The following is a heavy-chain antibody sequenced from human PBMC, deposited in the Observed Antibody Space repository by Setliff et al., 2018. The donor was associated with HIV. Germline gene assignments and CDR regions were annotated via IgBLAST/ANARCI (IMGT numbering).Heavy chain of an antibody. CDR3: GGAAPRTGQGTIDY. V-gene: IGHV4-38-2*01. CDR1: GYSISSAFY. D-gene: IGHD1-1*01. CDR2: IYQSGTT. J-gene: IGHJ4*02. Sequence: PSETLSRTCAVSGYSISSAFYWAWIRQAPGKGLEWIGTIYQSGTTFYNPSLKSRVTISVDTSKNHFSLKLTSVTAADTAVYYCGGAAPRTGQGTIDYWGQGTLVTVSS.